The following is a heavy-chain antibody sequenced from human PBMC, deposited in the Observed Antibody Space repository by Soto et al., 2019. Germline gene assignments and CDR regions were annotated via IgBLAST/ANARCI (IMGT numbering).Heavy chain of an antibody. CDR2: INPNSGGT. V-gene: IGHV1-2*04. CDR3: ARVFPHFLTGWRGLRYGMDV. CDR1: GYTFTGYY. D-gene: IGHD3-9*01. Sequence: GASVKVSCKASGYTFTGYYMHWVRQAPGQGLEWMGWINPNSGGTNYAQKFQGWVTMTRDTSISTAYMELSRLRSDDTAVYYCARVFPHFLTGWRGLRYGMDVGAKGTTVTVPS. J-gene: IGHJ6*04.